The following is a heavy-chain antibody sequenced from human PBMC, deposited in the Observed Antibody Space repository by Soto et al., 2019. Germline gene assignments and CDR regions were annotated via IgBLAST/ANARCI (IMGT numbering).Heavy chain of an antibody. V-gene: IGHV1-18*01. Sequence: ASVKVSCKASGYTFTSYGISWVRQAPGQGLEWMGWISAYNGNTNYAQKLQGRVTMTTDTSTSTAYMELRSLRSDDTAVYCCARDPYCGGDCYPDTDAFDIWGQGTMVTVSS. CDR2: ISAYNGNT. CDR1: GYTFTSYG. J-gene: IGHJ3*02. D-gene: IGHD2-21*02. CDR3: ARDPYCGGDCYPDTDAFDI.